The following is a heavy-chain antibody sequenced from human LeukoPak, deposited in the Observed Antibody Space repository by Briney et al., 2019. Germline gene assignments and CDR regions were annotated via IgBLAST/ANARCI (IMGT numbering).Heavy chain of an antibody. D-gene: IGHD1-14*01. J-gene: IGHJ4*02. CDR1: GFTFSSYG. CDR3: TRDRSRAEDD. Sequence: NPGGSLRLSCAASGFTFSSYGMNWVRQAPGKGLEWVSSVSSSSSYIYYADSVKGRFTISRDNANNLLYLQMNSLRGEDTAVYYCTRDRSRAEDDWGQGTLVTVSS. CDR2: VSSSSSYI. V-gene: IGHV3-21*01.